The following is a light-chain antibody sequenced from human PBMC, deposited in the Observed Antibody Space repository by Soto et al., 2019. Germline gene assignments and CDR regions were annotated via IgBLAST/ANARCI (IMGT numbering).Light chain of an antibody. J-gene: IGKJ1*01. CDR2: GAS. CDR1: QSVSSN. CDR3: QQYNNWPPWT. V-gene: IGKV3-15*01. Sequence: PGERATLSCRASQSVSSNYLAWYQQKPGQTPRLLIYGASTRATGIPARFSGSGSGTDFTLTISSLQSEDFAVYYCQQYNNWPPWTFGQGTKVDI.